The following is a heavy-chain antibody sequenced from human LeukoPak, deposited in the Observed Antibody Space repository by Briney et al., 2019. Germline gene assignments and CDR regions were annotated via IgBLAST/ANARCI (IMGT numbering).Heavy chain of an antibody. CDR3: ARAGGSYYGIAFDI. Sequence: GGSLRLSCAVSGFTFSYYAMSWVRQAPGKGLEWFSTMSGSGGGTYYADSVKGRFTISRDNAKNSLYLQMNSLRAEDTAVYDCARAGGSYYGIAFDIWGQGTMVTVSS. J-gene: IGHJ3*02. CDR1: GFTFSYYA. V-gene: IGHV3-23*01. D-gene: IGHD1-26*01. CDR2: MSGSGGGT.